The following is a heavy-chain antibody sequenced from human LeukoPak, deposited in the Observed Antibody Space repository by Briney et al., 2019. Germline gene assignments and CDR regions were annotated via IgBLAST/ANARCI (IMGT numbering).Heavy chain of an antibody. CDR1: GFTFSNYN. CDR2: ISSSGSIM. CDR3: ARVWDGYSGEDY. J-gene: IGHJ4*02. V-gene: IGHV3-48*01. D-gene: IGHD5-18*01. Sequence: PGGPLRLSCAASGFTFSNYNMIWVRQAPGKGLESVSYISSSGSIMHYADSVRGRFTISRDNAKKSLYLQMNSLRAEDTAVYYCARVWDGYSGEDYWGQGTLVTVSS.